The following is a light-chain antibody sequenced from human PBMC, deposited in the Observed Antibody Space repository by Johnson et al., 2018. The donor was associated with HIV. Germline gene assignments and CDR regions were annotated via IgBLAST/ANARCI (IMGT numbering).Light chain of an antibody. J-gene: IGLJ1*01. Sequence: HSVLTQPPSVSAAPGQKVTISCSGSSSNIGNNYVSWYQQLPGTAPKLLIYDNNKRPSGIPDRFSGSKSGTSATLGITALQTGDEADYYCGTWDSSLSAGVFGTGTKVTVL. CDR2: DNN. V-gene: IGLV1-51*01. CDR3: GTWDSSLSAGV. CDR1: SSNIGNNY.